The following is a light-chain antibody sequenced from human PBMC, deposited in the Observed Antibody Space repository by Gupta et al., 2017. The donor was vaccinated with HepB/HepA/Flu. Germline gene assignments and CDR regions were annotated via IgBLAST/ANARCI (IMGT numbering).Light chain of an antibody. Sequence: DIQMTQSPSSLSASVGDRVTITCRASQSIRSYLNWYKQKPGKAPKLLIYAASSWQSGVTSRFSGSGCGTNLTLTISRRQQEDFAAYYCQQNYSTPSFTFGQGTQVEIK. J-gene: IGKJ5*01. V-gene: IGKV1-39*01. CDR3: QQNYSTPSFT. CDR1: QSIRSY. CDR2: AAS.